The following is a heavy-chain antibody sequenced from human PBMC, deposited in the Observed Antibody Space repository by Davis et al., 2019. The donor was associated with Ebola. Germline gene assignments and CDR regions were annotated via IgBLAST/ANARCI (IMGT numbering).Heavy chain of an antibody. Sequence: SAPTLVKPTQTLTLTCTFSGSSPSTSGLGVGWIRQPPGKALEWLALIYWNDDKRYSPSLKSRLTITKDTSKNQVVLTMTNMDPVDTATYHSAHRRTLSGGYSYGSDFDYWGQGTLVTVSS. V-gene: IGHV2-5*01. J-gene: IGHJ4*02. D-gene: IGHD5-18*01. CDR3: AHRRTLSGGYSYGSDFDY. CDR1: GSSPSTSGLG. CDR2: IYWNDDK.